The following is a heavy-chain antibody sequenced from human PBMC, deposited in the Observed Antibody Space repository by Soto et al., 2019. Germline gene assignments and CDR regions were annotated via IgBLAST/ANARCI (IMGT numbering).Heavy chain of an antibody. V-gene: IGHV1-69*02. Sequence: ASVKVSCKASGGTFSSYTISWVRQAPGQGLEWMGRIIPILGIANYAQKFQGRVTITADKSTSTAYMELSSLRSEDTAVYYCARGYCSGGSCYSGAYYYMDVWGKGTTVTVSS. CDR3: ARGYCSGGSCYSGAYYYMDV. CDR1: GGTFSSYT. D-gene: IGHD2-15*01. J-gene: IGHJ6*03. CDR2: IIPILGIA.